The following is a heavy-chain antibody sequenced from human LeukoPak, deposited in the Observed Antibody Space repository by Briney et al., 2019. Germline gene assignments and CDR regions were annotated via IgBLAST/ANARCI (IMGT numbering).Heavy chain of an antibody. CDR1: GDSVSSNSAA. D-gene: IGHD1-20*01. CDR3: ARLITGSLNTSYAFDI. V-gene: IGHV6-1*01. CDR2: TYYRSKWYN. Sequence: SQTLSLTCAISGDSVSSNSAAWNWIRQSPSRGLEWLGRTYYRSKWYNDYAVSVKSRITINPDTSKNQFSLQLNSVTPGDTAVYYCARLITGSLNTSYAFDIWGQGTMVTVSS. J-gene: IGHJ3*02.